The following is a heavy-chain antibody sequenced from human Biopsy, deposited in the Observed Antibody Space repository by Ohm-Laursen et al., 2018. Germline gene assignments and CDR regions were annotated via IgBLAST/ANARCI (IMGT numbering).Heavy chain of an antibody. Sequence: SLRLSCAASGFTFDDYGMHWVRQPPGKGLEWVSGIRRNSAIIYYADSVRGRFTTSRDNARRFLFLQMNNLKSEDTAFYYCARDRGGARYGMDVWGRGTTVTVSS. V-gene: IGHV3-9*01. CDR1: GFTFDDYG. D-gene: IGHD1-26*01. CDR3: ARDRGGARYGMDV. CDR2: IRRNSAII. J-gene: IGHJ6*02.